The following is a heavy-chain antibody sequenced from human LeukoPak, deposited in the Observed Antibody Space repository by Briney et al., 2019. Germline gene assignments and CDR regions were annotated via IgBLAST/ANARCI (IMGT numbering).Heavy chain of an antibody. V-gene: IGHV4-31*03. Sequence: SETLSLTCTVSGGSIDNGGYYWSWIRQHPGRGLEWIGYIYYSGNTYYSPSLKSRVTISVDTSKNQFSLQLSSVTAADTAVYYCARSYGSGSPQIWGQGTMVTVSS. D-gene: IGHD3-10*01. CDR2: IYYSGNT. CDR1: GGSIDNGGYY. CDR3: ARSYGSGSPQI. J-gene: IGHJ3*02.